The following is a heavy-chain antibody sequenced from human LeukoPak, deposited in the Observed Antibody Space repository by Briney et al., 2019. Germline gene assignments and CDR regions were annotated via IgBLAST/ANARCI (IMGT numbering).Heavy chain of an antibody. Sequence: SETLSLTCTVSGGSISSYYWSWIRQPPGKGVEWIGYIYYSGSTNYNPSLKSRVTISVDTSKNQFSLKLSSVTAADTAVYYCAGSGITMIVVDLFDYWGQGTLVTVSS. J-gene: IGHJ4*02. V-gene: IGHV4-59*12. D-gene: IGHD3-22*01. CDR1: GGSISSYY. CDR3: AGSGITMIVVDLFDY. CDR2: IYYSGST.